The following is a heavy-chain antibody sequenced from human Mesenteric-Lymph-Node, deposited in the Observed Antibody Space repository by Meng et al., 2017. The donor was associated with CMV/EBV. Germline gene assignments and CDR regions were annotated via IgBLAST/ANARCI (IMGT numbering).Heavy chain of an antibody. CDR2: IRYDGSNK. V-gene: IGHV3-30*02. CDR3: AKDMTYCGGDCYLY. D-gene: IGHD2-21*01. Sequence: GEFLKISCAASGFTFSSYGMHWVRQAPGKGLEWVAFIRYDGSNKYYADSVKGRFTISRDNSKNTLYLQMNSLRAEDTAVYYCAKDMTYCGGDCYLYWGQGTLVTVSS. J-gene: IGHJ4*02. CDR1: GFTFSSYG.